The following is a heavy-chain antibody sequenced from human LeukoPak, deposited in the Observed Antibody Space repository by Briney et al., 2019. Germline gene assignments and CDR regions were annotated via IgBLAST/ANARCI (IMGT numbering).Heavy chain of an antibody. CDR1: GFTFDDYG. CDR2: INWNGGST. CDR3: AREMYSSGWLNAFDI. V-gene: IGHV3-20*04. Sequence: GGSLRLSCAASGFTFDDYGMSWVRQAPGKGLEWVSGINWNGGSTLYADSVKGGFTISRDNAKNSLYLQMNSLRAEDTALYYCAREMYSSGWLNAFDIWGQGTMVTVSS. J-gene: IGHJ3*02. D-gene: IGHD6-19*01.